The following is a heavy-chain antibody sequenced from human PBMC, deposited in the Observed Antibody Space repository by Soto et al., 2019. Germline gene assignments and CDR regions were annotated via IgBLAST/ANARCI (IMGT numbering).Heavy chain of an antibody. CDR1: GYTFTDYG. Sequence: QVQLVQSGAEVKKPGASVKVSCKASGYTFTDYGISWVRQAPGQGLEWMGWISTYNGNTIYAQKIQGRVTMTTDTSTSTAYVDLRSLRSDDTAVYYCAREEGISDWHAVDYWGQGTLVTVSS. CDR3: AREEGISDWHAVDY. D-gene: IGHD6-19*01. V-gene: IGHV1-18*04. CDR2: ISTYNGNT. J-gene: IGHJ4*02.